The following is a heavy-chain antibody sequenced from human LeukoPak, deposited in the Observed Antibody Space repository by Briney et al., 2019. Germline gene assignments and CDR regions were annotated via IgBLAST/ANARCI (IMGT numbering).Heavy chain of an antibody. D-gene: IGHD6-13*01. CDR2: IYPGDSDT. CDR1: GYSFTSYW. Sequence: GESLKISCKGSGYSFTSYWIGWVRQMPGKGLEWMGIIYPGDSDTRYSPSFQGQVTISADKSISTAYLQWSSLKASDTAMHYCARPSSYSSSWEGYFDYWGREPWSPSPQ. V-gene: IGHV5-51*01. CDR3: ARPSSYSSSWEGYFDY. J-gene: IGHJ4*02.